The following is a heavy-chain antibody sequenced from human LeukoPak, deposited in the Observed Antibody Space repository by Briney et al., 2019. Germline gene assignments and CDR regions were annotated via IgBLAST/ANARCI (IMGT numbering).Heavy chain of an antibody. V-gene: IGHV3-30*04. CDR2: ISYDGSNK. CDR3: ARGSEVSGTYGSYFQH. CDR1: GFTFSNYA. J-gene: IGHJ1*01. Sequence: PGGSLRLSCSASGFTFSNYAIHWVRQAPGKGPEWVAVISYDGSNKYYADSVEGRFTISRDSAWNTLYLQMNSLRAEDTAVYYCARGSEVSGTYGSYFQHWGQGTPVNVSP. D-gene: IGHD3-10*01.